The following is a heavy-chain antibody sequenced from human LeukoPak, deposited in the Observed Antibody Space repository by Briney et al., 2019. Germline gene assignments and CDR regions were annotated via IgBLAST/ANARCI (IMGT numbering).Heavy chain of an antibody. V-gene: IGHV3-30-3*01. CDR3: AKDLPRSIAPPQNNY. Sequence: PGGSLRLSCAASGFTFSSYAMHWVRQAPGRGLEWVAVISYDGSNKYYADSVKGRFTISRDNSKNTLYLQMNSLRAEDTAVYYCAKDLPRSIAPPQNNYWGQGTLVTVSS. D-gene: IGHD6-6*01. CDR1: GFTFSSYA. J-gene: IGHJ4*02. CDR2: ISYDGSNK.